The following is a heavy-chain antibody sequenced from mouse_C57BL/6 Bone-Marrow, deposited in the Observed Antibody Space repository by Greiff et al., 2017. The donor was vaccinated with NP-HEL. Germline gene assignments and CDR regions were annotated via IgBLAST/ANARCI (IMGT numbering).Heavy chain of an antibody. V-gene: IGHV1-72*01. CDR1: GYTFTSYW. J-gene: IGHJ3*01. Sequence: VQLQESGAELVKPGASVKLSCKASGYTFTSYWMHWVKQRPGRGLEWIGRIDPNSGGTKYNEKFKSKATLTVDKPSSTAYMQLSSLTSEDSAVYYCARSEAYYSNYDPFAYWGQGTLVTVSA. D-gene: IGHD2-5*01. CDR3: ARSEAYYSNYDPFAY. CDR2: IDPNSGGT.